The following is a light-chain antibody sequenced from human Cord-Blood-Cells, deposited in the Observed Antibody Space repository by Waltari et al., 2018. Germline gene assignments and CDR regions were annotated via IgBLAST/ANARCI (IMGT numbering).Light chain of an antibody. CDR1: SSDVGGYNY. Sequence: QSALTPPRSVSGSPGQPVTISCPGTSSDVGGYNYVSWYQQHPGKAPKLMIYDVSKRPSGVPDRFSGSKSGNTASLTISGLQAEDEADYYCCSYAGSYTFGVFGGGTKLTVL. J-gene: IGLJ2*01. CDR2: DVS. V-gene: IGLV2-11*01. CDR3: CSYAGSYTFGV.